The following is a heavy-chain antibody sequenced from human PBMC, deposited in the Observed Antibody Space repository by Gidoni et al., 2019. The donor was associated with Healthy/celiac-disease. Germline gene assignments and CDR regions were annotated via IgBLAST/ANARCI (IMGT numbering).Heavy chain of an antibody. V-gene: IGHV4-31*03. J-gene: IGHJ4*02. Sequence: QVQLQESGPGLVKLSPTLSLTCTVSGGSISSGGYSWSWIRQHPGKGLEWIGYIYYSGSTYYNPSLKSRVTISVDTSKNQFSLKLSSVTAADTAVYYCARGSQALEWLLGGGFFDYWGQGTLVTVSS. CDR2: IYYSGST. D-gene: IGHD3-3*01. CDR3: ARGSQALEWLLGGGFFDY. CDR1: GGSISSGGYS.